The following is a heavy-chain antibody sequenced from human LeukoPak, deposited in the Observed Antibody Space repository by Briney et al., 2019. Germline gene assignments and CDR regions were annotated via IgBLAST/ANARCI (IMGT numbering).Heavy chain of an antibody. CDR2: ISGSGEST. J-gene: IGHJ4*02. CDR3: AKEGKRSD. V-gene: IGHV3-23*01. Sequence: GGSLRLSCAASGLTFSNYGMAWVRQAPGKGLEWVSAISGSGESTYNADSVKGRFTISRDNSKNTLYLQMNRLRAEDTAVYYCAKEGKRSDWGQGTLVTVSS. CDR1: GLTFSNYG. D-gene: IGHD1-1*01.